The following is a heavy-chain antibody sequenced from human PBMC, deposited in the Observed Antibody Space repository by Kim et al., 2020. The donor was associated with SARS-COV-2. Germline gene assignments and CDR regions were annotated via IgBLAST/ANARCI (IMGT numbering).Heavy chain of an antibody. V-gene: IGHV3-23*01. J-gene: IGHJ5*02. D-gene: IGHD3-22*01. CDR1: GFTFSSYA. Sequence: GGSLRLSCAASGFTFSSYAMSWVRQAPGKGLEWVSAISGSGGSTYYTDSVKGRFTISRDNSKNTLYLQMNSLRAEDTAVYYCAKAKSYNYYDSSGYNWFDPWGQGTLVTVSS. CDR2: ISGSGGST. CDR3: AKAKSYNYYDSSGYNWFDP.